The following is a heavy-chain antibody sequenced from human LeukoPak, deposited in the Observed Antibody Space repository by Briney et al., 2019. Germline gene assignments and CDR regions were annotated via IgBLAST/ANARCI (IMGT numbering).Heavy chain of an antibody. Sequence: SQTLSLTCAVSGGSISSGGYSWSWIRQPPGKGLEWIGYIYHSGSTYYNPSLKSRVTISVDRSKNQFSLKLSSVTAAGTAVYYCARVVIGYCSGGSCNNWFDPWGQGTLVTVSS. CDR2: IYHSGST. J-gene: IGHJ5*02. CDR1: GGSISSGGYS. D-gene: IGHD2-15*01. CDR3: ARVVIGYCSGGSCNNWFDP. V-gene: IGHV4-30-2*01.